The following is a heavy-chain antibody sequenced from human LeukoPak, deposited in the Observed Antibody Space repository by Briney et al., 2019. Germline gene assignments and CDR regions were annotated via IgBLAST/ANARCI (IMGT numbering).Heavy chain of an antibody. D-gene: IGHD2-2*01. CDR2: IYYSGTT. J-gene: IGHJ2*01. Sequence: SETLSLTCTVSGGSISSSSYYWGWIRQPPGKGLEWIGTIYYSGTTYYSPSLKSRVAISIDTSKNQFSLKVNSVTAADTAVYYCARATSWYWFFDLWGRGTLVTVSS. CDR3: ARATSWYWFFDL. V-gene: IGHV4-39*01. CDR1: GGSISSSSYY.